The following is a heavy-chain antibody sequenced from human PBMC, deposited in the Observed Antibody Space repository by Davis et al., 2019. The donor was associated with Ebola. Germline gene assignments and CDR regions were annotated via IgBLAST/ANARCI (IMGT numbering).Heavy chain of an antibody. D-gene: IGHD5-12*01. J-gene: IGHJ5*02. CDR3: AAGYMTVVTGKWFGP. CDR1: GGSVSSGNYY. Sequence: PSETLSLTCTVSGGSVSSGNYYWSWIRQPPGKGLEWIGHISYSGSTIYNPSLTSRVTMSVDTSKKQFSLNLNSVTAADTAVYYCAAGYMTVVTGKWFGPWGQGILVTVSS. V-gene: IGHV4-61*01. CDR2: ISYSGST.